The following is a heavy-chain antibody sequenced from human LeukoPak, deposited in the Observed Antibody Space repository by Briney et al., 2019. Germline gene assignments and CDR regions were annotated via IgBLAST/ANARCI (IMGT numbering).Heavy chain of an antibody. Sequence: NPSETLSLTCTVSGGSIGSYYWSWIRQPAGKGLEWIGRIYTSGGTVYNPSLKSRVTMSVDTSENQFSLKLSSVTAADTAVYYCARGVFYYDTSGRGYYFDYWGQGTLVTVSS. CDR3: ARGVFYYDTSGRGYYFDY. J-gene: IGHJ4*02. V-gene: IGHV4-4*07. D-gene: IGHD3-22*01. CDR1: GGSIGSYY. CDR2: IYTSGGT.